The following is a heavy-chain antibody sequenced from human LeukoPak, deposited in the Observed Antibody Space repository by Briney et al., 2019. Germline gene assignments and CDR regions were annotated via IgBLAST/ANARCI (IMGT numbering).Heavy chain of an antibody. Sequence: SETLSLTCTVSAGSINSDDYYWSWIRQPAGKGLEWIGHIYSPGTNYNYNPSLKSRVTISIDTSKNQFSLKLTSVTAGDTAVYYCARGIGTSYESSRDAFDIWGQGTVVTVSS. CDR1: AGSINSDDYY. D-gene: IGHD3-22*01. CDR2: IYSPGTN. J-gene: IGHJ3*02. V-gene: IGHV4-61*09. CDR3: ARGIGTSYESSRDAFDI.